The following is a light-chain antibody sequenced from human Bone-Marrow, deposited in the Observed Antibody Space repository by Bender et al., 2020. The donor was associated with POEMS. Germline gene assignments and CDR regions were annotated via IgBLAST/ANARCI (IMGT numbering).Light chain of an antibody. CDR1: KLHERY. CDR2: KDS. J-gene: IGLJ1*01. CDR3: QAWDSMKQDYV. Sequence: SYELTQPPSVSVSPGQTASIPCSGEKLHERYVCWYHQRPGQSPVLVMYKDSERPSGIPERFSGSSSGDTSTLTITGTQPMDDGDYYCQAWDSMKQDYVFGTGTRVTVL. V-gene: IGLV3-1*01.